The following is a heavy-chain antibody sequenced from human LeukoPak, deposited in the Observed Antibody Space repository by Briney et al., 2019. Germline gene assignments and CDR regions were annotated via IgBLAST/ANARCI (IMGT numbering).Heavy chain of an antibody. D-gene: IGHD1-26*01. CDR1: GFNFGDYA. CDR3: TTVGATTGPDY. Sequence: GGSLRLSCTAPGFNFGDYAMTWVRQAPGKGLEWVGFIRSKANGGTTEYDASVKGRITISRDDSKSIAFLQMNSLKTEDTAVYYCTTVGATTGPDYWGQGTLVTVSS. CDR2: IRSKANGGTT. J-gene: IGHJ4*02. V-gene: IGHV3-49*04.